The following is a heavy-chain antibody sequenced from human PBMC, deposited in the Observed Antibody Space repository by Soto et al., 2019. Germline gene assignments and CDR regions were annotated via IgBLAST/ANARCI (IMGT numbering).Heavy chain of an antibody. J-gene: IGHJ5*02. CDR3: ARRWGGIAAASKIRVPQASSGSHRSPDWFDP. Sequence: SETLSLTCTVSDGSISTFCWSWIRQSPGKGLEWIGYIYNTETTDYSPSMKGRLTISVDPSKNQFSLKLSSVTAADTAVYYCARRWGGIAAASKIRVPQASSGSHRSPDWFDPWGQGTLVTVSS. D-gene: IGHD6-13*01. CDR2: IYNTETT. V-gene: IGHV4-59*12. CDR1: DGSISTFC.